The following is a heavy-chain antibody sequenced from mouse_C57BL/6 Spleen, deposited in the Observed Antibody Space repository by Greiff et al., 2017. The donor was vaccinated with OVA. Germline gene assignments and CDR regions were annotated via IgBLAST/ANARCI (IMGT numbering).Heavy chain of an antibody. V-gene: IGHV5-12*01. CDR2: ISNGGGST. D-gene: IGHD1-1*01. CDR1: GFTFSDYY. Sequence: EVKLMESGGGLVQPGGSLKLSCAASGFTFSDYYMYWVRQTPEKRLEWVAYISNGGGSTYYPDTVKGRFTISRANAKNTLDLQSSRLKSEDTAIYSCAGQIDYYGSSHGCFDVWGTGTTLTVAS. CDR3: AGQIDYYGSSHGCFDV. J-gene: IGHJ1*03.